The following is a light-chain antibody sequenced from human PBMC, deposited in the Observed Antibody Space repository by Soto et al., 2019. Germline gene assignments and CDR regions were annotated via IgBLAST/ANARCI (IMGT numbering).Light chain of an antibody. CDR2: GAS. CDR3: QQYNNWPLT. Sequence: EIVMTQSPATLSVSPGERVTLSCRASQSVSSKLAWYQQKPGQAPRLLIYGASTRATGIPARFSGSGSGTECTLTISSLQSEDFAVYYCQQYNNWPLTFGGGTKVEIK. V-gene: IGKV3-15*01. J-gene: IGKJ4*01. CDR1: QSVSSK.